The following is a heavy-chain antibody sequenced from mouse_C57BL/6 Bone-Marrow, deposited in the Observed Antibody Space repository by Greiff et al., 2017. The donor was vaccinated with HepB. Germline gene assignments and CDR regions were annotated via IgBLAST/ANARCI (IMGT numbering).Heavy chain of an antibody. CDR3: SYYYGFFDY. Sequence: EVKLMESGGGLVQPGGSMKLSCVASGFTFSNYWMNWVRQSPEKGLEWVAQIRLKSDNYATHYAESVKGRFTISRDDSKSSVYLQMNNLRAEDTGIYYCSYYYGFFDYWGQGTTLTVSS. V-gene: IGHV6-3*01. CDR2: IRLKSDNYAT. D-gene: IGHD1-1*01. CDR1: GFTFSNYW. J-gene: IGHJ2*01.